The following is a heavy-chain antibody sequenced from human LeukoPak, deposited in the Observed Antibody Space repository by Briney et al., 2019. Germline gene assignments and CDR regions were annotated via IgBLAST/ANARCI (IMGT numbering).Heavy chain of an antibody. CDR2: IIPIFGTA. CDR1: GGTFSSYA. Sequence: SVKVSCKASGGTFSSYAISWVRQAPGQGLEWMGGIIPIFGTANYAQKFQGRVTITTDESTSTAYMELSGLRSEDTAVYYCARARWLQFLDFDYWGQGTLVTVSS. CDR3: ARARWLQFLDFDY. D-gene: IGHD5-24*01. V-gene: IGHV1-69*05. J-gene: IGHJ4*02.